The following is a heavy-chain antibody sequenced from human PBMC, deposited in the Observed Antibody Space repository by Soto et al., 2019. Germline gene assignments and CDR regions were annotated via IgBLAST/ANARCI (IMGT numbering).Heavy chain of an antibody. CDR3: ARIDCWSGYSYYYYAMDV. D-gene: IGHD3-3*01. J-gene: IGHJ6*02. Sequence: GASVKVSCKASGYTFTSYYMHWVRQAPVQGLEWMGIINPSCGSTSYAQKFQGRVTMTRDTSTSKVYMELSSLRSEDTAVYYCARIDCWSGYSYYYYAMDVWGQGTTVTVSS. CDR2: INPSCGST. V-gene: IGHV1-46*01. CDR1: GYTFTSYY.